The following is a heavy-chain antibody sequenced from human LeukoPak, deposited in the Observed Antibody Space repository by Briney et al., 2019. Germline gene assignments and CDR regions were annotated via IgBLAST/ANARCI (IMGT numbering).Heavy chain of an antibody. J-gene: IGHJ4*02. D-gene: IGHD3-10*01. CDR1: GGSISIYY. V-gene: IGHV4-59*01. Sequence: AETLSLTCTVSGGSISIYYWSWIRQPPGKGLEWIGYIYNSGNTNYNPSFKSRVTISEDTPKNQFSLRLSSVTAADTAVYYCVRDRELNYWGQGTLVTVSS. CDR2: IYNSGNT. CDR3: VRDRELNY.